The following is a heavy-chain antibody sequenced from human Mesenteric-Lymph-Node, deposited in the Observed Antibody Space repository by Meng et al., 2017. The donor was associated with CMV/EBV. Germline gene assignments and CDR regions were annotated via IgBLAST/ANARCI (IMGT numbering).Heavy chain of an antibody. Sequence: GESLKISCTASGFTFTRDWMSWVRQAPGKGLEWIGRSRNKANNYTTEYAASVKGRFTISRDDSKNSVYLQMNSLKIEDTAVYHCTRRGSSGYSDCWGQGTLVTVSS. CDR3: TRRGSSGYSDC. D-gene: IGHD3-22*01. J-gene: IGHJ4*02. CDR1: GFTFTRDW. CDR2: SRNKANNYTT. V-gene: IGHV3-72*01.